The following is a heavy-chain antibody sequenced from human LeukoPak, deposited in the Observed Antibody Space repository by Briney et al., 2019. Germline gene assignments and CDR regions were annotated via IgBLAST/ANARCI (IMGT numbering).Heavy chain of an antibody. Sequence: PSGTLSLACAVSGVSISSPNWWSWVRQPPGKGLEWIGEIYHSGSTNYNPSLRSRVTMSIDKSKNQFSLKLSSVTAADTAFYYCATIAVAGYDWFDSWGQGTLVTVSS. CDR1: GVSISSPNW. J-gene: IGHJ5*01. CDR2: IYHSGST. CDR3: ATIAVAGYDWFDS. D-gene: IGHD6-19*01. V-gene: IGHV4-4*02.